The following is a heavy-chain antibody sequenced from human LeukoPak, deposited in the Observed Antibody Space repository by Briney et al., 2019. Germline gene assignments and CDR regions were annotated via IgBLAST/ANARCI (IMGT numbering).Heavy chain of an antibody. D-gene: IGHD2-15*01. Sequence: PGGSLRLSCAASGFTFSSYGIHWVRQAPGKGLGWVALIWYDGSNKYYADSVRGRFTISRDNSKNTLYLQMNSLRADDTAIYYCVRDPSCSGGGCYYYYGMDVWGQGTTVTVSS. CDR3: VRDPSCSGGGCYYYYGMDV. CDR2: IWYDGSNK. CDR1: GFTFSSYG. J-gene: IGHJ6*02. V-gene: IGHV3-33*01.